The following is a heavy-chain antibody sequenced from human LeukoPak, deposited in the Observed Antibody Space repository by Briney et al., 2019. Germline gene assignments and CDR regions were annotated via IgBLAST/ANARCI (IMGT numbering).Heavy chain of an antibody. D-gene: IGHD4-11*01. V-gene: IGHV3-53*01. J-gene: IGHJ3*02. CDR3: ARSVTTVGLGAFDI. CDR2: IYSGGST. Sequence: GGSLRLSCAASGFTVGNNYMSWVRQAPGKGLEWVSVIYSGGSTCNADSVKGRFTISRDNSKNTLYLQMNSLRAEDTAVYYCARSVTTVGLGAFDIWGQGTMVTVSS. CDR1: GFTVGNNY.